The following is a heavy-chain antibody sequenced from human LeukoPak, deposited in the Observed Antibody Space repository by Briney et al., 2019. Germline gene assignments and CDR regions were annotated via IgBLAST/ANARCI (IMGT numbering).Heavy chain of an antibody. Sequence: SVKVSCKASGGTFSSYAISWVRQAPGQGLEWMGGIIPIFGTANYAQKFQGRVTITTDESTCTAYMELSSLRSEDTAVYYCATSRLRFLEWLLYIFDYWGQGTLVTVSS. CDR2: IIPIFGTA. D-gene: IGHD3-3*01. J-gene: IGHJ4*02. V-gene: IGHV1-69*05. CDR3: ATSRLRFLEWLLYIFDY. CDR1: GGTFSSYA.